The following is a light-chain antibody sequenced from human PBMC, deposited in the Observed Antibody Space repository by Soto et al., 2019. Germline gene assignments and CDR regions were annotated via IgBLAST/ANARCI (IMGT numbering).Light chain of an antibody. CDR2: EVN. CDR3: ASFRSGTILI. J-gene: IGLJ2*01. CDR1: RSDIGDSNF. V-gene: IGLV2-14*01. Sequence: QSALTQPASVSGSPGQSATISCTGPRSDIGDSNFISWYQHSPGKAPRLLIYEVNNRPSGISRRFSGSKAGNTASLTISGLLADDEGDYFCASFRSGTILIFGSGTKLTVL.